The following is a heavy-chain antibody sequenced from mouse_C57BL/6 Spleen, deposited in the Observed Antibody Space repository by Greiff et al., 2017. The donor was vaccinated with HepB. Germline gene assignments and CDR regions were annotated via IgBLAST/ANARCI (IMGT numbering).Heavy chain of an antibody. J-gene: IGHJ3*01. Sequence: EVQLQQSGPELVKPGASVKISCKASGYTFTDYYMNWVKQSHGKSLEWIGDINPNNGGTSYNQKFKGKATLTVDKSSSTAYMELRSLTSEDSAVYYCARSYGRLRPWFAYWGQVTLVTVSA. V-gene: IGHV1-26*01. CDR2: INPNNGGT. CDR3: ARSYGRLRPWFAY. D-gene: IGHD2-4*01. CDR1: GYTFTDYY.